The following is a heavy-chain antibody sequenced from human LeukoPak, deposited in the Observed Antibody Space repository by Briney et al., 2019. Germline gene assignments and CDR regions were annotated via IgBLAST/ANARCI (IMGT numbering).Heavy chain of an antibody. V-gene: IGHV1-2*06. D-gene: IGHD5-18*01. J-gene: IGHJ5*02. CDR3: ARVLYSYDSYWFDP. Sequence: ASVKVSCKASGYNFVGYYIHWVRQAPGQGLEWMGRINPRDGETNFAQKFQGRVTMTSDTSISTAYMELSGLRSDDTAVYYCARVLYSYDSYWFDPWGQGTLVTVSS. CDR2: INPRDGET. CDR1: GYNFVGYY.